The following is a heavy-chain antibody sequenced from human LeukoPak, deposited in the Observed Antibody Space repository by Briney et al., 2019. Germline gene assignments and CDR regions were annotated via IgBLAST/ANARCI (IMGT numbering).Heavy chain of an antibody. CDR1: GFSFSSYT. J-gene: IGHJ4*02. CDR3: AKYRSTATVDKNFDY. D-gene: IGHD1-26*01. CDR2: ITSSSSSI. V-gene: IGHV3-21*06. Sequence: GGSLRLSCADSGFSFSSYTMNWVRQAPGKGLEWLSSITSSSSSIYYADSVKGRFTISRDNTKNTLYLQMTSLRAEYTAMYYCAKYRSTATVDKNFDYWGQGSLVTVSS.